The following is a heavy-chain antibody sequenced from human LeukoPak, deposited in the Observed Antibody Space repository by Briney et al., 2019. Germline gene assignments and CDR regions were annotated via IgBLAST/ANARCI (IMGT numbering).Heavy chain of an antibody. V-gene: IGHV1-8*03. Sequence: ASVKVSCKASGYTFTSYGISWVRQAPGQGLEWVGWMNPNSGNTGYAQKFQGRVTITRNTSISTAYMELSSLRSEDTAVYYCARGRTPGYYYDSSGYYDYWGQGTLVTVSS. CDR3: ARGRTPGYYYDSSGYYDY. CDR1: GYTFTSYG. CDR2: MNPNSGNT. J-gene: IGHJ4*02. D-gene: IGHD3-22*01.